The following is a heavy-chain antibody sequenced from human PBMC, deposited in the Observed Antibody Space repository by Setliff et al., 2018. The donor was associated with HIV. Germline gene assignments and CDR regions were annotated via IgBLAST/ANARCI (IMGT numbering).Heavy chain of an antibody. J-gene: IGHJ6*04. CDR1: GGPFSSTS. CDR2: IYYSGNT. D-gene: IGHD3-16*01. Sequence: SETLSLTCTVSGGPFSSTSWGWIRQFPGQGPEWIGYIYYSGNTNYNPSLKSRVTISIDTSKNRFFLKLNSVTAADTAIYYCARDLHQPGYFYYVDVWGKGTAVTVSS. V-gene: IGHV4-59*01. CDR3: ARDLHQPGYFYYVDV.